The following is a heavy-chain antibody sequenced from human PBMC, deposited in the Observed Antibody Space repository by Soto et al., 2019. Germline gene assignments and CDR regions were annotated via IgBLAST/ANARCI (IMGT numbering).Heavy chain of an antibody. CDR3: AISRYSSSWYYFDY. V-gene: IGHV3-23*01. Sequence: RRLSCAASGFTFSSYAMSWVRQAPGKGLEWVSAISGRGDNTYYADSVKGRFTISRDNSKNTLYLQMNSLRAEDTAVYYCAISRYSSSWYYFDYWGQGTLVTVSS. CDR1: GFTFSSYA. D-gene: IGHD6-13*01. J-gene: IGHJ4*02. CDR2: ISGRGDNT.